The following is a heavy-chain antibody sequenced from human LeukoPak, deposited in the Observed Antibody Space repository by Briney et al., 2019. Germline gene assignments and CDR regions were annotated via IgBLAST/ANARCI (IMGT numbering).Heavy chain of an antibody. Sequence: GGSLRLSCAASGFSFRSHAMSWVRQAPGKGLDWVSGISGSGGNTYYADSVNGWFTISRDNSKNTLYLQMNSLGVEDTAVYYCARDYMDIVVVPAARDYYYYGMDVWGQGTTVTVSS. CDR2: ISGSGGNT. J-gene: IGHJ6*02. CDR3: ARDYMDIVVVPAARDYYYYGMDV. CDR1: GFSFRSHA. D-gene: IGHD2-2*03. V-gene: IGHV3-23*01.